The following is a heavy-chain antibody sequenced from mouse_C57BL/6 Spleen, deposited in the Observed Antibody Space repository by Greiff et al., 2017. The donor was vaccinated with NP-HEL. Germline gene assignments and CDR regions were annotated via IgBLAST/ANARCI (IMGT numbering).Heavy chain of an antibody. CDR1: GYNFNDDY. CDR2: IDPENGDT. CDR3: TRDGSGYGY. D-gene: IGHD1-1*01. V-gene: IGHV14-4*01. Sequence: VQLKQSGAELVRPGASVKLSCTASGYNFNDDYMHWVKQRPEQGLEWIGWIDPENGDTNYASKFKGKATLTADTSSSTAYLQLSSLTSEDTGVYYCTRDGSGYGYWGQGTTLTVSS. J-gene: IGHJ2*01.